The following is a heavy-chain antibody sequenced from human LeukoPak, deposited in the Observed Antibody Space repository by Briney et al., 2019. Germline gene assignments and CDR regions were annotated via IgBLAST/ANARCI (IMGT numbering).Heavy chain of an antibody. J-gene: IGHJ5*02. CDR1: GGSISSSSYY. CDR3: ARHARYILSSWFDP. CDR2: IYYSGST. D-gene: IGHD1-1*01. V-gene: IGHV4-39*01. Sequence: PSETLSLTYTVSGGSISSSSYYWGWIRQPPGKGLEWIGSIYYSGSTYYNPSLKSRVTISVDTSKNQFSLKLSSVTATDTAVYYCARHARYILSSWFDPWGQGTLVTVSS.